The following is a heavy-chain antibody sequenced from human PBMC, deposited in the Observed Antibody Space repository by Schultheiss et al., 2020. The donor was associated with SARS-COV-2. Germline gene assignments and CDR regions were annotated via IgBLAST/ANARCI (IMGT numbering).Heavy chain of an antibody. CDR1: GGTFSSYA. J-gene: IGHJ6*02. V-gene: IGHV1-69*13. CDR3: ARGASNYPSFSYYYGMDV. CDR2: IIPIFGTA. Sequence: SVKVSCKASGGTFSSYAISWVRQAPGQGLEWMGGIIPIFGTANYAQKFQGRVTITADESTSTAYMELSSLRSEDTAVYYCARGASNYPSFSYYYGMDVWGQGTTVTVSS. D-gene: IGHD4-11*01.